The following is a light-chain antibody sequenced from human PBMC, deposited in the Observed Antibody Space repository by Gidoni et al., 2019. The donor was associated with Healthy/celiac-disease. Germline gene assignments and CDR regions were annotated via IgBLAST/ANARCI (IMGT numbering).Light chain of an antibody. J-gene: IGKJ2*01. V-gene: IGKV3-11*01. CDR3: QQRSNWPPYT. CDR1: QSVSSY. Sequence: EFVLTQSPATLSLSPGDRATLSCRASQSVSSYLAWYQQKPGQAPRLLIYDASNRATGIPARFSGSGSGTDFTLTISSLEPEDFAVYYCQQRSNWPPYTFGQGTKLEIK. CDR2: DAS.